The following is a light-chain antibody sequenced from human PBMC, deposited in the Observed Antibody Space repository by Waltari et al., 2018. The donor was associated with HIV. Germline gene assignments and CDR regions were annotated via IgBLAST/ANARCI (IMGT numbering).Light chain of an antibody. CDR3: CSLAGSYTLV. V-gene: IGLV2-11*01. Sequence: QSALTQPRSVSGSPGQSVTISCTGTSSDIGDYNYVSWYQPHPGKAPKRMFYDVTNLPTGVPDRCSGSKSVNTASLTTSGLQAEDEAAYYCCSLAGSYTLVFGGGTKLTVL. J-gene: IGLJ3*02. CDR2: DVT. CDR1: SSDIGDYNY.